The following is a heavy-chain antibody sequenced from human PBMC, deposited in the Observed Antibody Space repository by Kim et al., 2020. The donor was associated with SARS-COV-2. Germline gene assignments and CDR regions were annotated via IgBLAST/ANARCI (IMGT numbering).Heavy chain of an antibody. V-gene: IGHV4-34*01. D-gene: IGHD3-10*01. CDR3: ARGSYYYGSGSYYKGGWLNNDYYSGMDV. Sequence: SETLSLTCAVYGGSFSAYYLSWIRQPPGKGLEWIGEINHSGSTNYNPSLRSRVTISVDPSKSQFSLTLSSVTAADTAVFYCARGSYYYGSGSYYKGGWLNNDYYSGMDVWGQGTTVTVSS. CDR1: GGSFSAYY. CDR2: INHSGST. J-gene: IGHJ6*02.